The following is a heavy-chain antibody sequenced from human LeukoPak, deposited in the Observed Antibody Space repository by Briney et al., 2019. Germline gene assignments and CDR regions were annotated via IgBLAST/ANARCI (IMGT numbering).Heavy chain of an antibody. J-gene: IGHJ5*02. CDR3: ARQGGLCSSTSCYSNWFDP. D-gene: IGHD2-2*01. CDR1: GYSFTSYW. CDR2: IYPGDSDT. V-gene: IGHV5-51*01. Sequence: ESLKISCKGSGYSFTSYWIGWVRQMPGKGLEWMGIIYPGDSDTRYSPSFQGQVTISADKSISTAYLQWSSLKASDTAMYYCARQGGLCSSTSCYSNWFDPWGQGTLVTVSS.